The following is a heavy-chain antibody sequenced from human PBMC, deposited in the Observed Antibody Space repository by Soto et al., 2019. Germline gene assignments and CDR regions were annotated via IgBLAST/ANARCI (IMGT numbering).Heavy chain of an antibody. Sequence: EVHLVESGGGLVQPGGSLRLSCAASGFTFSSYYMSWVRQAQGKGLEWVANVNGDGSEKYYVDSVKGRFTVSRDNAKNSLYLQMTSLRAEDTAVYYCAKGGGAGSDYWGQGTLVTFAS. CDR2: VNGDGSEK. V-gene: IGHV3-7*01. CDR1: GFTFSSYY. CDR3: AKGGGAGSDY. D-gene: IGHD1-26*01. J-gene: IGHJ4*02.